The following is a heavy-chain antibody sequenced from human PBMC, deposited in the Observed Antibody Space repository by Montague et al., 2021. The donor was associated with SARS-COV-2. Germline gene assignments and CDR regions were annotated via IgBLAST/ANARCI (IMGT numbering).Heavy chain of an antibody. Sequence: SETLSLTCTVSGGSISSYYWNWIRQPPGKGLVWIGYIYYSGSTNYNPSLKSRVTISVDTSKNQFSLKLSSVTAADTAVYYCARGGGSGYRYYFDYWGQGSLVTVSS. CDR3: ARGGGSGYRYYFDY. V-gene: IGHV4-59*01. CDR1: GGSISSYY. D-gene: IGHD3-22*01. J-gene: IGHJ4*02. CDR2: IYYSGST.